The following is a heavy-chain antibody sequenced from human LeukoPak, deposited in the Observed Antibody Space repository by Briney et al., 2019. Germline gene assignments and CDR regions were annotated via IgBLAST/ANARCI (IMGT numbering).Heavy chain of an antibody. J-gene: IGHJ6*02. V-gene: IGHV3-30-3*01. CDR3: ARDYLYYDFWSGYYVPPGYYYYYYGMDV. D-gene: IGHD3-3*01. Sequence: GGSLRLSCAASGFTFSSYAMSWVRQAPGKGLEWVAVISYDGSNKYYADSVKGRFTISRDNSKNTLYLQMNSPRAEDTAVYYCARDYLYYDFWSGYYVPPGYYYYYYGMDVWGQGTTVTVSS. CDR1: GFTFSSYA. CDR2: ISYDGSNK.